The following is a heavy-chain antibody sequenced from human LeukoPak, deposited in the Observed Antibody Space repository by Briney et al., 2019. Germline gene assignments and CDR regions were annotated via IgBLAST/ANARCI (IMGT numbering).Heavy chain of an antibody. CDR1: GGSISSGDYY. CDR2: IYYSGST. CDR3: ASNFVVVPAAMAGGYYYYYGMDV. Sequence: SQTLSLTCTVSGGSISSGDYYWSWIRQPPGKGLEWIGYIYYSGSTYYNPSLKSRVTISVDTSKNQFSLKLSSVTAADTAVYYCASNFVVVPAAMAGGYYYYYGMDVWGQGTTVTVSS. V-gene: IGHV4-30-4*01. D-gene: IGHD2-2*01. J-gene: IGHJ6*02.